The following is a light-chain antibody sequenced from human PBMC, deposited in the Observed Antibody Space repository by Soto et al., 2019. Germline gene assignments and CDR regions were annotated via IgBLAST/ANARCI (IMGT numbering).Light chain of an antibody. CDR3: QHLNNYTPST. V-gene: IGKV1-9*01. J-gene: IGKJ3*01. CDR2: GTF. CDR1: QDIKTY. Sequence: IQLTQSPSSLSASVGDRVSITCRASQDIKTYLAWYQQKQGKAPKLLISGTFTLQSGVPSRFNGSGSETDFTFRISRMQPEDFATYYCQHLNNYTPSTVGPRTKV.